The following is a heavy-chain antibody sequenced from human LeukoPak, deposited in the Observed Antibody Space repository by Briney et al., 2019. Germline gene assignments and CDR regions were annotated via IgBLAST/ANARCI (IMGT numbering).Heavy chain of an antibody. CDR1: GFTFSSYG. J-gene: IGHJ6*03. D-gene: IGHD3-10*01. CDR2: ISSSSSTI. Sequence: PGGSLRLSCAASGFTFSSYGMNWVRQAPGKGLEWVSYISSSSSTIYYADSVKGRFTISRDNAKNSLYLQMNSLRAEDTAVYYCAKAPRHRGISMVRGVREDHYMDVWGKGTTVTISS. V-gene: IGHV3-48*01. CDR3: AKAPRHRGISMVRGVREDHYMDV.